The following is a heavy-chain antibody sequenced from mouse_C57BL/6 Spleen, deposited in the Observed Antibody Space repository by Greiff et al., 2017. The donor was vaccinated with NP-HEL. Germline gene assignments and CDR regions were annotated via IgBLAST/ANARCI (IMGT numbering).Heavy chain of an antibody. CDR1: GYTFTGYW. V-gene: IGHV1-9*01. Sequence: VQLQQSGAELMKPGASVKLSCKAPGYTFTGYWIEWVKQRPGHGLEWIGEILPGSGSTNYNEKFKGKATFTADTSSNTAYMQLSSLTTEDSAIYDCARPDDYYGSSYETGWYFDVWGTGTTVTVSS. D-gene: IGHD1-1*01. CDR2: ILPGSGST. J-gene: IGHJ1*03. CDR3: ARPDDYYGSSYETGWYFDV.